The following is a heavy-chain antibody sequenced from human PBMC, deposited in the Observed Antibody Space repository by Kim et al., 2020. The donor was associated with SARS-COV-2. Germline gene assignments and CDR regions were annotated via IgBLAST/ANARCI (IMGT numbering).Heavy chain of an antibody. Sequence: GGSLRLSCAASGFTFSSYSMNWVRQAPGKGLEWVSSISSSSSYIYYADSVKGRFTISRDNAKNSLYLQMNSLRAEDTAVYYCAREREVEPRNYYYYYGMDVWGQGTTVTVSS. CDR2: ISSSSSYI. V-gene: IGHV3-21*01. D-gene: IGHD1-1*01. CDR3: AREREVEPRNYYYYYGMDV. J-gene: IGHJ6*02. CDR1: GFTFSSYS.